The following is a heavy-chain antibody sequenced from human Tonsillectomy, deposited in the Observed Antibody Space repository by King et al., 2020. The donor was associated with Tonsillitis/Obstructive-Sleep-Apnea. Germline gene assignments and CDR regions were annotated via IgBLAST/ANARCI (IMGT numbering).Heavy chain of an antibody. CDR2: TYYSGST. Sequence: LQLQESGQGLVKPSQTLSLPCTVSGGSISSGGYYWSWIRQHPGKGLEWIGYTYYSGSTYYNPSLKSRVTISVDTSKNQFSLKLSSVTAADTAVYYCAREESPYYFDYWGQGTLVTVSS. CDR1: GGSISSGGYY. CDR3: AREESPYYFDY. J-gene: IGHJ4*02. V-gene: IGHV4-31*03.